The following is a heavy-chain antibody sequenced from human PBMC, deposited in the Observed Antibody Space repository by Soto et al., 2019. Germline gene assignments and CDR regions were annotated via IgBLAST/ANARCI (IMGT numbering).Heavy chain of an antibody. CDR3: AKEATNINNFHY. Sequence: PGGSLRLSCAASGFTFSNYEMNWVRQAPGKGLEWVSYISSVGSTRNYADSVKGRFTISRDNAKNSLYLQMNSLRAGDTAVYYCAKEATNINNFHYWGQGTLVTVSS. V-gene: IGHV3-48*03. J-gene: IGHJ4*02. CDR2: ISSVGSTR. CDR1: GFTFSNYE. D-gene: IGHD1-26*01.